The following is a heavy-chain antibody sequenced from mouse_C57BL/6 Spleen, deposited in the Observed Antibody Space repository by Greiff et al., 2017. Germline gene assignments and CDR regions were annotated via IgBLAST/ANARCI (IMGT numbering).Heavy chain of an antibody. CDR2: IHPNYGTT. J-gene: IGHJ2*01. Sequence: VQLQQSGPELVKPGASVKISCKASGYSFTDYNMHWVKQSTGKSLEWIGVIHPNYGTTSYNQKFKGKATLTVDQSSSTAYMQLNCLTSEYSAVYYCARCYGSSYIYFGYWGQGTTLTVSS. CDR3: ARCYGSSYIYFGY. D-gene: IGHD1-1*01. CDR1: GYSFTDYN. V-gene: IGHV1-39*01.